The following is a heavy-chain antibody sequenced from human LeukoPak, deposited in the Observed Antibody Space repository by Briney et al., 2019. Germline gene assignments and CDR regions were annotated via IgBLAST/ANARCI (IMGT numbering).Heavy chain of an antibody. CDR3: ASSRGSGSDAFDI. D-gene: IGHD3-10*01. V-gene: IGHV1-8*01. Sequence: ASARVSCKASGYTFTSYDINWVRQATGQGLEWMGWMNPNSGNTGYAQKFQGRVTMTRNTSISTAYMELSSLRSEDTAVYYCASSRGSGSDAFDIWGQGTMVTVSS. J-gene: IGHJ3*02. CDR2: MNPNSGNT. CDR1: GYTFTSYD.